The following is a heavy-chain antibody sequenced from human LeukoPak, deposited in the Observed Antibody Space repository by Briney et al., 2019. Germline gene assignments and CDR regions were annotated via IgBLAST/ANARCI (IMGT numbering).Heavy chain of an antibody. CDR1: GVSISSSSYF. Sequence: SETLSLTCTVSGVSISSSSYFWGWIRQPPGKGLEWIGTIYYSGSTYYNPSLKSRVTISVDTSKNRFSLKLTSVTAADTAVYYCASLSSGDYFDYWGQGTLVTVSS. D-gene: IGHD3-10*01. V-gene: IGHV4-39*01. CDR3: ASLSSGDYFDY. CDR2: IYYSGST. J-gene: IGHJ4*02.